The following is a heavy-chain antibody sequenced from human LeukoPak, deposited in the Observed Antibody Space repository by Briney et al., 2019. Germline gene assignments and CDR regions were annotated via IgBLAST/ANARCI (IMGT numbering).Heavy chain of an antibody. CDR1: GGSISSYY. CDR2: IYTSGST. Sequence: SETLSLTCTVSGGSISSYYWSWIRQPAGKGLEWIGRIYTSGSTNYNPSLKSRVTMSVDTSKNHFSLKLSSVTAADTAVYYCAGLYYYGSGSSFDYWGQGTLVTVSS. J-gene: IGHJ4*02. V-gene: IGHV4-4*07. CDR3: AGLYYYGSGSSFDY. D-gene: IGHD3-10*01.